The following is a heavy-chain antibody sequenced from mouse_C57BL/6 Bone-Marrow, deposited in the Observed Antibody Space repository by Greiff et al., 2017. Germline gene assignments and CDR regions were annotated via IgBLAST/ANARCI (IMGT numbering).Heavy chain of an antibody. J-gene: IGHJ3*01. CDR3: ARGMGAY. Sequence: QVQLQQSGPELVKPGASVKISCKASGYAFSSSWMNWVKQRPGKGLEWIGRIYTGEGDTNYNGKFKGKSTLTADKSSSTAYMQLSSLTSEDSAVYFCARGMGAYWGQGTLVTVSA. CDR2: IYTGEGDT. CDR1: GYAFSSSW. D-gene: IGHD2-10*02. V-gene: IGHV1-82*01.